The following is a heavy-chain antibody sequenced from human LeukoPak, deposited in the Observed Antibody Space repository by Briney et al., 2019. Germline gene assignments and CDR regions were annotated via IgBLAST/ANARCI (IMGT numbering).Heavy chain of an antibody. CDR2: IYTSGTT. CDR3: ARQFCSGGSCYSDGYDY. Sequence: KTSETLSLTCTVSGGSISSSNYYWSWIRQPAGKGLEWIGRIYTSGTTNYNPSLKSRVTISIDTSKNHFSLKLSSVTAADTAVYYCARQFCSGGSCYSDGYDYWGQGTLVTVSS. D-gene: IGHD2-15*01. V-gene: IGHV4-61*02. CDR1: GGSISSSNYY. J-gene: IGHJ4*02.